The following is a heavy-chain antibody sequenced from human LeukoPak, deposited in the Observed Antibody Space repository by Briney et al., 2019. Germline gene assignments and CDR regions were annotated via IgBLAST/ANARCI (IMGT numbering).Heavy chain of an antibody. Sequence: GASVTVSFKVAGTTLTELCMHWERLAPGKGLEWMGGFDPEDGERIFAQKFQGRVTMTDDTATDTAYMEVRSLKSEDTAVYYCATENIAVTGGANAFDIWGQGTMVIVSS. CDR3: ATENIAVTGGANAFDI. D-gene: IGHD6-19*01. CDR2: FDPEDGER. V-gene: IGHV1-24*01. J-gene: IGHJ3*02. CDR1: GTTLTELC.